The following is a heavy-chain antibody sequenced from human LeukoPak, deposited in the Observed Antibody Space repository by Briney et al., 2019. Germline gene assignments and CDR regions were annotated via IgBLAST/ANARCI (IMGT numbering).Heavy chain of an antibody. J-gene: IGHJ4*02. CDR2: INHSGST. Sequence: SETLSLTCAVYSGSFSGYYWSWIRQPPGKGLEWIGEINHSGSTNYNPSLKSRVTISVATSKNPFSLKLSSLTAADTTVYYCAIARGYSYGRIGYWGQGTLVTVSS. D-gene: IGHD5-18*01. CDR3: AIARGYSYGRIGY. CDR1: SGSFSGYY. V-gene: IGHV4-34*01.